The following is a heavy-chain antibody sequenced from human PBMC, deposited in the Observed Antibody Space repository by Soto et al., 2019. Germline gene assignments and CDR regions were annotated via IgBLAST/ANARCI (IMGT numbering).Heavy chain of an antibody. CDR3: ARQDLDYYDSSFNWFDP. CDR1: GGSISSSSYY. J-gene: IGHJ5*02. Sequence: SETLSLTCTVSGGSISSSSYYWGWIRQPPGKGLEWIGSIYYSGSTYYNPSLKSRVTISVDTSKNQFSLKLSSVTAADTAVYYCARQDLDYYDSSFNWFDPWGQGTLVTVSS. D-gene: IGHD3-22*01. CDR2: IYYSGST. V-gene: IGHV4-39*01.